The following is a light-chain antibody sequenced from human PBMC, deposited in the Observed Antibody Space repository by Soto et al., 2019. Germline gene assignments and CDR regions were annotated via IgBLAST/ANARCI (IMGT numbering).Light chain of an antibody. V-gene: IGLV1-40*01. CDR1: SSNIGAGYD. Sequence: QLVLTQPPSVSGAPGQRVTISCTGSSSNIGAGYDVHWYQQLPGTAPQLLIYANSNRPSGVPDRFSGSKSGTSASLAITGLQAEDEADYYCQSYDSSLSGYVFGTGTKLTVL. CDR3: QSYDSSLSGYV. CDR2: ANS. J-gene: IGLJ1*01.